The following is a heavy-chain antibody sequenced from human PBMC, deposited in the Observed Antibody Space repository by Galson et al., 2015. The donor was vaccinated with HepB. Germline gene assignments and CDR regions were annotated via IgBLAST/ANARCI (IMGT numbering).Heavy chain of an antibody. CDR2: ISGSGGST. CDR1: GFTFSSYA. D-gene: IGHD3-22*01. Sequence: SLRLSCAASGFTFSSYAMSWVRQAPGKGLEWVSAISGSGGSTYYADSVKGRFTISRDNSKNTLYLQMNSLRAEDTAVYYCAKDQYYGSSGYYPDYFDYWGQGTLVTVSS. CDR3: AKDQYYGSSGYYPDYFDY. V-gene: IGHV3-23*01. J-gene: IGHJ4*02.